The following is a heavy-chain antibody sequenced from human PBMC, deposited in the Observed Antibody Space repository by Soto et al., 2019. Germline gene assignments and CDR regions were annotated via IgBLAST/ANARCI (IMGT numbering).Heavy chain of an antibody. D-gene: IGHD2-21*02. CDR3: ARDAPYCGGDCYPPFYFDY. CDR1: GGSISSYY. Sequence: SETLSLTCTVSGGSISSYYWSWIRQPPGKGLEWIGYIYYSGSTNSNPSLKSRVTISVDTSKNQFSLKLSSVTAADTAVYYCARDAPYCGGDCYPPFYFDYWGQGTLVTVSS. V-gene: IGHV4-59*01. CDR2: IYYSGST. J-gene: IGHJ4*02.